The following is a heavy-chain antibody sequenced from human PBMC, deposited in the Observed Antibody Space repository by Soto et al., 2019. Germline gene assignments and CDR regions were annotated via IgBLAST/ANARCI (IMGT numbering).Heavy chain of an antibody. CDR3: ASNSGSSLYYYYGMDV. V-gene: IGHV4-39*01. J-gene: IGHJ6*02. D-gene: IGHD1-26*01. CDR2: IYYSGST. Sequence: SETLSLTCTVSGGSISSSSYYWGWIRQPPGKGLEWIGSIYYSGSTYYNPSLKSRVTISVDTSKNQFSLKLSSVTAADTAVYYCASNSGSSLYYYYGMDVWGQGTTVTVSS. CDR1: GGSISSSSYY.